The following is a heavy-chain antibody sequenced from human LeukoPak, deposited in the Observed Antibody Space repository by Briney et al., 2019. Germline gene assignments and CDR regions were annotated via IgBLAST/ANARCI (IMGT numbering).Heavy chain of an antibody. CDR3: ARGDDYVWGSLSYFDF. CDR1: GYSFTDYA. J-gene: IGHJ4*02. V-gene: IGHV1-3*01. D-gene: IGHD3-16*01. Sequence: ASVKVSCKTSGYSFTDYAIHWVRQAPGQRLEWMGWINVDHGDTGYSQIFQGRVTMTRDISATTAYLELSSLRSEDTAVYYCARGDDYVWGSLSYFDFWGQGTLVSVSS. CDR2: INVDHGDT.